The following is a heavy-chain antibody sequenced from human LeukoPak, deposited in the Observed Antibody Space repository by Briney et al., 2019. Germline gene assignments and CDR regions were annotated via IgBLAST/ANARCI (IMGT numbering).Heavy chain of an antibody. CDR2: INSDGSST. J-gene: IGHJ4*02. CDR3: ASGTYYYDSSGCADY. V-gene: IGHV3-74*01. Sequence: GGSLRLSCAASGFTFSSYWMHWVRQAPGKGLVWVSRINSDGSSTSYADSVKGRFTISRDNAKNTLYLQMNSLRAEDTAVYYCASGTYYYDSSGCADYWGQGTLVTVSS. CDR1: GFTFSSYW. D-gene: IGHD3-22*01.